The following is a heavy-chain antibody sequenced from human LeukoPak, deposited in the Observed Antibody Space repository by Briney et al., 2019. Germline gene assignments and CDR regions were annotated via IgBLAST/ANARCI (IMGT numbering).Heavy chain of an antibody. D-gene: IGHD3-16*02. Sequence: PSETLSLTCTVSGGSISSSSYYWGWIRQPPGKGLEWIGSIYYSGSTYYNPSLKSRVTISVDTSKNQFSLKLSSVTAADTAVYYCARHEGTYYVWGSYRFDPWGQGTLVTVSS. J-gene: IGHJ5*02. CDR1: GGSISSSSYY. CDR2: IYYSGST. V-gene: IGHV4-39*01. CDR3: ARHEGTYYVWGSYRFDP.